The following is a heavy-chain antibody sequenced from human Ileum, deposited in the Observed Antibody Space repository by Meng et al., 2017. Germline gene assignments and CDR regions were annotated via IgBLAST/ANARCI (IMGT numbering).Heavy chain of an antibody. D-gene: IGHD6-6*01. V-gene: IGHV4-34*01. CDR2: IHHSGSI. CDR1: GGSLNGDY. Sequence: QVHSQQVGAGLLKPSQTLSLTCGGYGGSLNGDYCTWIRQPPGEGLEWIGEIHHSGSITYNPSLESRVTISMDTSKKQFSLKLHSVTAADTAVYYCARGDIAARCQHWGQGTLVTVSS. CDR3: ARGDIAARCQH. J-gene: IGHJ1*01.